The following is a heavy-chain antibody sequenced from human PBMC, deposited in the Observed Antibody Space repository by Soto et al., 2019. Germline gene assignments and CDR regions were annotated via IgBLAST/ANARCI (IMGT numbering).Heavy chain of an antibody. V-gene: IGHV4-39*01. CDR1: GGSINNNHYY. D-gene: IGHD2-15*01. Sequence: PSETLSLTCTVSGGSINNNHYYWGWIRQPPGKGLEWIGSIYYSGSTYYNPSLKSRVTISVDTSKNQFSLKLSSVTAADTAVYYCARHEYSDNWFDPWGQGTLVTVSS. CDR2: IYYSGST. CDR3: ARHEYSDNWFDP. J-gene: IGHJ5*02.